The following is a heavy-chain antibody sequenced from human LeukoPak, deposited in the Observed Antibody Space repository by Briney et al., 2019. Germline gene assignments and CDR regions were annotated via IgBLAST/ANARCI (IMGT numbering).Heavy chain of an antibody. Sequence: GGSLRLSCAVSGFTVSSNYMSWVRQAPGKGLEWVSAISGSGGYTYYADSVKGRFTISRDNSKDTLYLQMNSLRAEDTAVYYCAKRVVVVPTGGFDYCGQGTLVTVSS. CDR1: GFTVSSNY. CDR3: AKRVVVVPTGGFDY. J-gene: IGHJ4*02. CDR2: ISGSGGYT. V-gene: IGHV3-23*01. D-gene: IGHD2-2*01.